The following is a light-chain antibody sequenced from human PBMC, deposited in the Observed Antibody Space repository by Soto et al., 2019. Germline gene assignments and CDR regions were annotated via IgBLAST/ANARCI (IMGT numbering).Light chain of an antibody. Sequence: IMGTNCAFRLSLYTAARATLACSARQRASSSYLAWYQQKPGQAPRLLIYAASSRPSGVPYRFSGSGSGTDFTLTSSRLQPEDFAAYYCQQHGRSPRTFGQGSKVDNK. CDR1: QRASSSY. J-gene: IGKJ1*01. V-gene: IGKV3-20*01. CDR3: QQHGRSPRT. CDR2: AAS.